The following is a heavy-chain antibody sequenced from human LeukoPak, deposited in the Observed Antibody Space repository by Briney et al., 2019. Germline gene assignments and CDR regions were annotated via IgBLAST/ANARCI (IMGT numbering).Heavy chain of an antibody. CDR1: GFTFSDYY. CDR2: ISSSGSTI. CDR3: ATERDSSWTFDS. D-gene: IGHD6-13*01. Sequence: AGGSLRLSCAASGFTFSDYYMSWIRQAPGKGLEWVSYISSSGSTIYYADSVKGRFTISRDNSKNTLYLQLNSLRAEDTAVYYCATERDSSWTFDSWGQGTLVTVSS. J-gene: IGHJ4*02. V-gene: IGHV3-11*04.